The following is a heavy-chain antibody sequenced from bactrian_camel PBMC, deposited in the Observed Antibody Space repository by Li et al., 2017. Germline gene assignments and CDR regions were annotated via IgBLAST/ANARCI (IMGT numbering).Heavy chain of an antibody. D-gene: IGHD2*01. J-gene: IGHJ4*01. CDR2: LDSGGNT. CDR3: AARTDSDCGIWHLATAGYFRY. CDR1: GITEGTNC. V-gene: IGHV3S53*01. Sequence: VQLVESGGGSVQTGGSLRLSCEVSGITEGTNCIGWFRQSPGHEREWVAILDSGGNTDYANSVKGRFTSGEGNSKYTMYLQTNSLKPDDTGMYYCAARTDSDCGIWHLATAGYFRYWGQGTQVTVS.